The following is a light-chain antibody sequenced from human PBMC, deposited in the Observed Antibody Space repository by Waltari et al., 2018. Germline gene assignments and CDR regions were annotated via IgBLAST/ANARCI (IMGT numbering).Light chain of an antibody. V-gene: IGKV3-11*01. Sequence: EIVLTQSPATLSLSPGERATLSCRASQNINTYLAWYQQKPGQAPRLLIYDASSRATGIPARFSGSGSWTNFTLTIRSLEPEDFAVYYCQQRSNWPPPTFGGGTKVDI. CDR3: QQRSNWPPPT. CDR1: QNINTY. J-gene: IGKJ4*01. CDR2: DAS.